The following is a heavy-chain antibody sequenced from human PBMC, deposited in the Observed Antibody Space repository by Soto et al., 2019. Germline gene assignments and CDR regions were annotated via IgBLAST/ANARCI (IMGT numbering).Heavy chain of an antibody. J-gene: IGHJ4*02. Sequence: PSETLSLTCAVSGYSISSGYYWGWIRQPPGKGLEWIGSIYHSGSTYYNPSLKSRVTISVDTSKNQFSLKLSSVTAADTAVYYCARDDVEDYYGSGSYMSYFDYWGQGTLVPVYS. D-gene: IGHD3-10*01. CDR3: ARDDVEDYYGSGSYMSYFDY. V-gene: IGHV4-38-2*02. CDR2: IYHSGST. CDR1: GYSISSGYY.